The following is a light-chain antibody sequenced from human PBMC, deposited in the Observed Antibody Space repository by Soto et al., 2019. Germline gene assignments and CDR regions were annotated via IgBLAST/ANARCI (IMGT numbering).Light chain of an antibody. CDR3: QQYGSSPHT. J-gene: IGKJ1*01. V-gene: IGKV3-20*01. CDR1: QSVSSNY. Sequence: EIVLTQSPCTLSLSPGERATLSCRASQSVSSNYLAWYQRKPGQAPRLLIYGASNRATGIPNRFSGSGSGTDFTLTITSLEAEDFVVYYCQQYGSSPHTFGQGTKLEI. CDR2: GAS.